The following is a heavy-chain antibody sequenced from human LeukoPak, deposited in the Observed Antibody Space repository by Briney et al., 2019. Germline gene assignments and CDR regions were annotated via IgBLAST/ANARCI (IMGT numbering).Heavy chain of an antibody. CDR2: IYYSGST. V-gene: IGHV4-59*01. Sequence: PSETLSLTCTVSGGSLSSYYWSWVRQPPGKGLEWIGYIYYSGSTNYNPSLTSRVTISVDTSKNQFSLKLSSVTAADTAVYYCARKEGPMVRGVHDAFDIWGQGTMVTVSS. CDR3: ARKEGPMVRGVHDAFDI. J-gene: IGHJ3*02. D-gene: IGHD3-10*01. CDR1: GGSLSSYY.